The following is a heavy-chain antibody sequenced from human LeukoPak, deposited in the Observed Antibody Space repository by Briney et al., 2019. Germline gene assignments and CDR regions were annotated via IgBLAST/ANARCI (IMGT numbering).Heavy chain of an antibody. D-gene: IGHD1-26*01. CDR1: GFTLSTYW. V-gene: IGHV3-74*01. CDR2: INRDGSAT. Sequence: GGSLRLSCAASGFTLSTYWMHWVRRTPGKGRVWVSRINRDGSATAYADSVKGPFTISRDNAKNTVFLHMNSLRAEDTAVYYCARESSGSNDYWGQGTLVTVSS. CDR3: ARESSGSNDY. J-gene: IGHJ4*02.